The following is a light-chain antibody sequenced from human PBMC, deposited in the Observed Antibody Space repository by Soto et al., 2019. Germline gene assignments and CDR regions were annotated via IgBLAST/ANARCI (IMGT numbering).Light chain of an antibody. V-gene: IGLV2-14*01. J-gene: IGLJ2*01. CDR1: SSDVGYYDY. CDR3: SSYTTSTTRV. CDR2: EVS. Sequence: QSALTQPASVSGSPGQSITISCTGTSSDVGYYDYVSWYQQHPDKVPKLMIYEVSNRPSGVSNRFSGSKSGNTASLTISGLQAEDEADYYCSSYTTSTTRVFGGGTKLTVL.